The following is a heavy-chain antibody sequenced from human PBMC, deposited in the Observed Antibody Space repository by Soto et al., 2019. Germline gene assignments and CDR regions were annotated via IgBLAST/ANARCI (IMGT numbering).Heavy chain of an antibody. V-gene: IGHV1-8*01. J-gene: IGHJ5*02. D-gene: IGHD3-16*01. CDR2: MNPYSGNT. Sequence: QVQLVQSGAEVKKPGASVKVSCKASGYTFSDYDINSVRQAAGQGLEWMGWMNPYSGNTGYAQKFQGRVIMTIDTSITTAYLELSSLTFEDTAIYYCARGRFRRTWFDPWGQGTLVTVSS. CDR1: GYTFSDYD. CDR3: ARGRFRRTWFDP.